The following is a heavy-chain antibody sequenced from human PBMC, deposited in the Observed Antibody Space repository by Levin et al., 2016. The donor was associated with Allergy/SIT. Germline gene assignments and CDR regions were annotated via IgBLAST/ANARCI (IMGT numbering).Heavy chain of an antibody. CDR2: ISYDGSNK. CDR1: GFTFSSYA. V-gene: IGHV3-30-3*01. D-gene: IGHD3-3*01. J-gene: IGHJ4*02. CDR3: ARDSASVLRFLEWLLTVFDY. Sequence: GESLKISCAASGFTFSSYAMHWVRQAPGKGLEWVAVISYDGSNKYYADSVKGRFTISRDNSKNTLYLQMNSLRAEDTAVYYCARDSASVLRFLEWLLTVFDYWGQGTLVTVSS.